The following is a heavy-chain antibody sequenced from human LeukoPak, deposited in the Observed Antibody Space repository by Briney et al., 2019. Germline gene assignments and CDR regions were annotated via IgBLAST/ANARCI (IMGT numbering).Heavy chain of an antibody. CDR2: ISGSGSDI. CDR3: ARAAHNVMLWFGEHFDY. Sequence: GGSLRLSCAASGFTFKTYSMNWVRQAPGKGLEWVSSISGSGSDIYYPDSMKGRFTISRDNAKNSLYLQMNSLRAEDTAVYYCARAAHNVMLWFGEHFDYWGQGTLVTVSS. CDR1: GFTFKTYS. V-gene: IGHV3-21*01. J-gene: IGHJ4*02. D-gene: IGHD3-10*01.